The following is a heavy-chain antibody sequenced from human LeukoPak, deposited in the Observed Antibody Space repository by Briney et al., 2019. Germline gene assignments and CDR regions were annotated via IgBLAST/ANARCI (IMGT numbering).Heavy chain of an antibody. CDR1: GGSISSYY. Sequence: PSETLSLTCTVSGGSISSYYWSWIRQPPGKGLEWIGYIYYSGSTNYNPSLKSRVTIPVDTSKNQFSLKLSSVTAADTAVYYCARHHSSGWYESWGQGTLVTVSS. D-gene: IGHD6-19*01. V-gene: IGHV4-59*08. J-gene: IGHJ4*02. CDR3: ARHHSSGWYES. CDR2: IYYSGST.